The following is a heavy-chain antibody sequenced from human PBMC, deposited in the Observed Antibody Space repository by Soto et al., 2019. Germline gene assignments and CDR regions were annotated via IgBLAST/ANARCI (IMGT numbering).Heavy chain of an antibody. CDR3: AIEAAGFGH. V-gene: IGHV3-73*01. Sequence: EVQLVESGGGLVQPGGSMRLSCAASGFSFSVSSMHWVRQPSGKGLEWLGRIRSKASNYATTYSESVRGRFIISRDDSQDTMFLQMNSLRTEDTAMYYCAIEAAGFGHWGQGTLVTVSS. CDR1: GFSFSVSS. D-gene: IGHD6-13*01. J-gene: IGHJ4*02. CDR2: IRSKASNYAT.